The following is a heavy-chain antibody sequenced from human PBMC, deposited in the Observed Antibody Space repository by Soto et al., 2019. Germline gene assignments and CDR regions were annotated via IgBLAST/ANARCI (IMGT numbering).Heavy chain of an antibody. Sequence: TSETLSLTCTVAGGSISSSSGYWGWIRQPPGKGLEWIGSIYYSGSTYYNPSLKSRVTISVDTSKNHFSLKLSSVTAADTAVYYYDSSGPPAYWGQGTLVTVSS. V-gene: IGHV4-39*02. CDR1: GGSISSSSGY. D-gene: IGHD3-22*01. CDR2: IYYSGST. J-gene: IGHJ4*02. CDR3: DSSGPPAY.